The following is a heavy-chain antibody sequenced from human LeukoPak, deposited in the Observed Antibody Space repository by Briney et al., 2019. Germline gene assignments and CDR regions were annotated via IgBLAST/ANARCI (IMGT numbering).Heavy chain of an antibody. CDR3: ARDDHLTRPRALDY. D-gene: IGHD1-26*01. V-gene: IGHV3-7*01. CDR2: IKQDGSEK. CDR1: GFTFSSYW. J-gene: IGHJ4*02. Sequence: PGGSLRLSCAASGFTFSSYWMSWVRQAPGKGLEWVANIKQDGSEKYYVDSVKGRFIISRDNAKNSLYLQMNSLRAEDTAVYYCARDDHLTRPRALDYWGQGTLVTVSS.